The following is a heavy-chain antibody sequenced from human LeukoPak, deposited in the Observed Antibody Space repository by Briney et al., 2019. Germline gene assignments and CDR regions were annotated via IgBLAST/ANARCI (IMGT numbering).Heavy chain of an antibody. CDR2: ISYDGSNK. D-gene: IGHD6-19*01. CDR1: GFTFSSYG. CDR3: ATSGYSSGWVLGY. V-gene: IGHV3-30*03. J-gene: IGHJ4*02. Sequence: GRSLGLSCAASGFTFSSYGMHWVRQAPGKGLEWVAVISYDGSNKYYADSVKGRFTISRDNSKNTLYLQMNSLRAEDTAVYYCATSGYSSGWVLGYWGQGTLVTVSS.